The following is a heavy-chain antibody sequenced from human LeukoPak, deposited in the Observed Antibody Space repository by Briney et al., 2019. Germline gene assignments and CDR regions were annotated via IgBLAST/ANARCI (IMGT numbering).Heavy chain of an antibody. V-gene: IGHV3-30*02. CDR2: IRYDGSDK. Sequence: PGGSLRLSCAASGFTFSSYGMHWVRQAPGKGLEWVAFIRYDGSDKYYADSVKGRFTISRDNSKNTLSLQMNSLRGDDTAVYYCAKGAITSSTTCYFDYWGQGTLVTVSS. J-gene: IGHJ4*02. CDR3: AKGAITSSTTCYFDY. CDR1: GFTFSSYG. D-gene: IGHD2-2*01.